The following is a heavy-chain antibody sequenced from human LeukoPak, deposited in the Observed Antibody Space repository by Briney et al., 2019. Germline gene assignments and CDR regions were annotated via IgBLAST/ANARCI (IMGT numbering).Heavy chain of an antibody. V-gene: IGHV3-74*01. D-gene: IGHD6-19*01. Sequence: GGSLRLSCAASGFTFSDYWMHWVRHAPGKGLVWVSHINADEDRAAYADSVKGRFTISRDNSKNTLYLQMNSLRAEDTAVYYCAREGGWPLDYWGQGTLVTVSS. CDR2: INADEDRA. CDR3: AREGGWPLDY. J-gene: IGHJ4*02. CDR1: GFTFSDYW.